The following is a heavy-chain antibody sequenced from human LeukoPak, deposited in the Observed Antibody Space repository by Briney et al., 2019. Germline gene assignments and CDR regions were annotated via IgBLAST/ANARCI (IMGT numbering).Heavy chain of an antibody. V-gene: IGHV3-43*02. CDR2: ISGDGGVT. Sequence: GGSLILSCAASGFTFRDFSMHWVRQVAGKGLERVSLISGDGGVTHYGDSVRGRFTISRDNSKNSLYLQMSSLRVEDTALYYCAKGNNSISYNFDYWGQGTLVTVSS. CDR1: GFTFRDFS. J-gene: IGHJ4*02. CDR3: AKGNNSISYNFDY. D-gene: IGHD4-11*01.